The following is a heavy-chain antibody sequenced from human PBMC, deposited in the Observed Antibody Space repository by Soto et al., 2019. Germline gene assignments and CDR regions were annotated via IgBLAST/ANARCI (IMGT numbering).Heavy chain of an antibody. CDR1: GDSITTATY. CDR3: ARLHSHFGSGTDYIDY. V-gene: IGHV4-38-2*01. CDR2: IYHTGTT. J-gene: IGHJ4*02. Sequence: QLQLQESGPGLVQPSETLSLTCAVSGDSITTATYSGWIRQPPRKGLQWIGSIYHTGTTYYTPSLERRFFISADSSKNQFSLKLTPVTAADTAVYYCARLHSHFGSGTDYIDYWGQGTLVTVSS. D-gene: IGHD3-10*01.